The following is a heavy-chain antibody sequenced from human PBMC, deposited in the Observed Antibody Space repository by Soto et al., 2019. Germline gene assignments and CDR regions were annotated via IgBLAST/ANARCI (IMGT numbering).Heavy chain of an antibody. J-gene: IGHJ6*02. Sequence: EASVKGSCKASRGTFSSYSISWVRQAPGQGLEWMGGIIPIFGTANYAQKFQGRVTITADESTSTAYMELSSLRSEDTAVYYCAREGCSGGSCYSYYYGMDVWGQGTTVTVSS. V-gene: IGHV1-69*13. CDR2: IIPIFGTA. D-gene: IGHD2-15*01. CDR3: AREGCSGGSCYSYYYGMDV. CDR1: RGTFSSYS.